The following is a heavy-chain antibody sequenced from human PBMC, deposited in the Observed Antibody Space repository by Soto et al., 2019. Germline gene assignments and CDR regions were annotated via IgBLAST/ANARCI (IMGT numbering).Heavy chain of an antibody. D-gene: IGHD3-22*01. CDR1: GYTFTSYA. Sequence: ASVKVSCKASGYTFTSYAMHWVRQAPGQRLEWMGWINAGNGNTKYSQKFQGRVTITRDTSASTAYMELSSLRSEDTAVYYCARVTYYYDSSGYQGDWFDPWGQGTLVTVSS. J-gene: IGHJ5*02. V-gene: IGHV1-3*01. CDR2: INAGNGNT. CDR3: ARVTYYYDSSGYQGDWFDP.